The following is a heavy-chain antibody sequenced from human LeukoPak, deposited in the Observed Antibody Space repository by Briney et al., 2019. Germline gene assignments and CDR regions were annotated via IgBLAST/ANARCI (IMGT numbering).Heavy chain of an antibody. CDR2: INYTGST. D-gene: IGHD6-25*01. J-gene: IGHJ5*02. CDR3: ARVAGYLPTRWFDP. Sequence: RPSETLSLTCAVYGGSFSGFHWSWIRHVPGKGLEWIGEINYTGSTSYNPSLKSRVTISVDTSQNQFFLLLTSVTAADTAVYYCARVAGYLPTRWFDPWGQGTHVTVSS. CDR1: GGSFSGFH. V-gene: IGHV4-34*01.